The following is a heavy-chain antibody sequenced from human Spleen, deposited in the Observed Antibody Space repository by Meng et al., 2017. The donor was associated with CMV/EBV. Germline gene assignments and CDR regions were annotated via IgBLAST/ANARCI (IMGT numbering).Heavy chain of an antibody. D-gene: IGHD3-3*01. CDR3: ARGGDFWSGYGY. Sequence: GGSLRLSCAASGFTFSSNDMHWVRQTTGKGLEWVSAIGTAGDTYYPGSVKGRFTISRDNAKNSLYLQMNSLRAEDTAVYYCARGGDFWSGYGYWGQGTLVTVSS. CDR2: IGTAGDT. CDR1: GFTFSSND. V-gene: IGHV3-13*01. J-gene: IGHJ4*02.